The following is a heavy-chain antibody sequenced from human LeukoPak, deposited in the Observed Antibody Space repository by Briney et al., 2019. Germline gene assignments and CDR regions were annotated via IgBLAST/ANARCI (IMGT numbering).Heavy chain of an antibody. CDR2: IYHSGTT. CDR3: ARAVDYRNYFDY. D-gene: IGHD4-11*01. J-gene: IGHJ4*02. CDR1: GDSITRGGYY. V-gene: IGHV4-31*03. Sequence: SQTLSLTCTVSGDSITRGGYYWSWVRQHPGKGLEWIGFIYHSGTTFYNPSLEGRAAISVDTSQNQFSLELTSVTAADTAVYYCARAVDYRNYFDYWGQGTLVTVSS.